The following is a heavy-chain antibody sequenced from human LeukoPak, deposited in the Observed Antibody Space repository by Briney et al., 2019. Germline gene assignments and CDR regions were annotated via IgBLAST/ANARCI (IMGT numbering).Heavy chain of an antibody. Sequence: SETLSLTCTVSGGSISSYYWSWIRQPPGEGLEWIGYIYYSGSTNYNPSLKSRVTISVDTSKNQFSLKLSSVTAADTAVYYCARSGATYRGEFDYWGQGTLVTVSS. CDR3: ARSGATYRGEFDY. CDR2: IYYSGST. V-gene: IGHV4-59*08. CDR1: GGSISSYY. J-gene: IGHJ4*02. D-gene: IGHD1-26*01.